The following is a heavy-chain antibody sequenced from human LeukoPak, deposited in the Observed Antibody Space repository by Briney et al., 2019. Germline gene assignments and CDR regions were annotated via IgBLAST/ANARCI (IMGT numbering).Heavy chain of an antibody. D-gene: IGHD6-13*01. CDR2: ISWNSGSI. J-gene: IGHJ3*02. CDR1: GFTFDDYA. Sequence: GGSLRLSCAASGFTFDDYAMHWVRQAPGKGLEWVSGISWNSGSIGYADSVKGRFTISRDNAKNSLYLQMNSLRAEDTALYYCAKARGSSWYFGAFDIWGQGTMVTVSS. V-gene: IGHV3-9*01. CDR3: AKARGSSWYFGAFDI.